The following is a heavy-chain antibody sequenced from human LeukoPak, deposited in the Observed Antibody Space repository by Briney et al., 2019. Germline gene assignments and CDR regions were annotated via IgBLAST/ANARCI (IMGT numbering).Heavy chain of an antibody. V-gene: IGHV3-30*02. Sequence: GGSLRLSCAASGFTFSSYGMHWVRQAPGKGLEWVAFIRYDGSNKYYADSVKGRFTISRDNAKNSLYLQMNSLRAEDTAVYYCARGGSGYLDYWGQGTLVTVSS. D-gene: IGHD2-15*01. CDR1: GFTFSSYG. J-gene: IGHJ4*02. CDR2: IRYDGSNK. CDR3: ARGGSGYLDY.